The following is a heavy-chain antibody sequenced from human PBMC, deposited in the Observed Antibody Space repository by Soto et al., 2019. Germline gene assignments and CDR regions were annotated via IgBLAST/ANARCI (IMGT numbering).Heavy chain of an antibody. J-gene: IGHJ6*02. CDR3: ARDGVVVPAAMWYYYGMDV. CDR2: ISAYNGNT. V-gene: IGHV1-18*01. Sequence: ASVKVSCKASGYTFTSYGISWVRRAPGQGLEWMGWISAYNGNTNYAQKLQGRVTMTTDTSTSTAYMGLRSLRSDDTAVYYCARDGVVVPAAMWYYYGMDVWGQGTTVTVSS. CDR1: GYTFTSYG. D-gene: IGHD2-2*01.